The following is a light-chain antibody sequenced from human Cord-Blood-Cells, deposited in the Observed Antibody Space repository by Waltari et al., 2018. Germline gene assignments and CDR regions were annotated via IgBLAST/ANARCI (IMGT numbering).Light chain of an antibody. CDR3: QQRSNWPPWT. Sequence: EIVLTQSPATLSLSPGERATLSCRTSQSVSSYLAWYQQKPGQAPRLLIYDVSNRATGIPARFSSSGSGTDFTLTISSLEPEDFAVYYCQQRSNWPPWTFGQGTKVEIK. V-gene: IGKV3-11*01. CDR1: QSVSSY. J-gene: IGKJ1*01. CDR2: DVS.